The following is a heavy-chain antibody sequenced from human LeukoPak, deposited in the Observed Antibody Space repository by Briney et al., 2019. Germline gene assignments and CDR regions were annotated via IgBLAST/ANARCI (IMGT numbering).Heavy chain of an antibody. CDR3: ARDKGTSYISSFDY. J-gene: IGHJ4*02. Sequence: GGSLRLSCAASEFTFNRHVMHWFRQAPGKGREWVGIISYEGSNEYYADSVKGRFIISRDNSKNTLYLQMNSLRAADTAVYYCARDKGTSYISSFDYWGQGTLVTVSS. CDR2: ISYEGSNE. CDR1: EFTFNRHV. V-gene: IGHV3-30*04. D-gene: IGHD6-6*01.